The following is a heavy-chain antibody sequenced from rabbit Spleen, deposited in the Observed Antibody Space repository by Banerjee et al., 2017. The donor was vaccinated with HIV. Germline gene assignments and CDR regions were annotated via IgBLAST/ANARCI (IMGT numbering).Heavy chain of an antibody. V-gene: IGHV1S7*01. D-gene: IGHD3-3*01. CDR3: ARDLVVAIGWNFNL. CDR1: GLDFINYY. J-gene: IGHJ4*01. Sequence: QLTETGGGLVQPGGSLTLSCKASGLDFINYYISWVRQAPGKGLEWIGIIYAGRGSTDYASWVNGRFTISSDNAQSTVDLKMTSLTAADTATYFCARDLVVAIGWNFNLWGQGTLVTVS. CDR2: IYAGRGST.